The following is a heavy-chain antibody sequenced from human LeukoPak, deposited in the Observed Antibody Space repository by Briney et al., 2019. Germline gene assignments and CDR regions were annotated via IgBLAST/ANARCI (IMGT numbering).Heavy chain of an antibody. CDR2: IIPIFGTA. Sequence: ASVKVSCKXSGGTFSSYAISWVRQSPGQGLERMGGIIPIFGTANYAQKFQGRVTITADESTSTAYMELSSLRSEDTAVYYCARDVPMGNKRYYYYYMDVWGKGTTVTVSS. J-gene: IGHJ6*03. CDR1: GGTFSSYA. D-gene: IGHD4-23*01. CDR3: ARDVPMGNKRYYYYYMDV. V-gene: IGHV1-69*13.